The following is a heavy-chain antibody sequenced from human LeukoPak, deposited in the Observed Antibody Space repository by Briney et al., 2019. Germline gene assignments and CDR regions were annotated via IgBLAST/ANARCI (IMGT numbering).Heavy chain of an antibody. CDR2: ISADNGNT. Sequence: ASVKVSFKASGYTFSIYGITWVRQAPAQGLEWMGFISADNGNTNYAQTFQGKVTMTTDTSTKTAYMELRSLRADDTAVYYCARGGGRVSMCCDHWGQGTLVTVSS. J-gene: IGHJ4*02. CDR1: GYTFSIYG. D-gene: IGHD6-6*01. CDR3: ARGGGRVSMCCDH. V-gene: IGHV1-18*01.